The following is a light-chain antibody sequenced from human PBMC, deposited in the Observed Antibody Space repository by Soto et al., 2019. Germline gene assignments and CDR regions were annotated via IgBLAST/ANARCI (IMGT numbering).Light chain of an antibody. CDR2: GAS. CDR3: QQYASSPIT. V-gene: IGKV3-20*01. CDR1: QSVSSSF. Sequence: PGERVTLSCRASQSVSSSFLTWYQQKPGQAPRLLIYGASTRASGIPDRFSGSKSGTDFTLTIRALEPEDAAVYYCQQYASSPITFGQGTRLEIK. J-gene: IGKJ5*01.